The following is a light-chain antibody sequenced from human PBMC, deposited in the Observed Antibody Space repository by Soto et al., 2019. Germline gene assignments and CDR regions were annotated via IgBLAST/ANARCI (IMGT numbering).Light chain of an antibody. CDR3: CSFTSSNTHV. Sequence: QSALTQPASVSGSPGQSITISCTGTSSDFGNYNLVSWYQQHPGKVPKLILFEVNKRPSGVSGRFSGSKSGNTASLTISGLQAADEADYYCCSFTSSNTHVFGTGTKVTVL. CDR1: SSDFGNYNL. CDR2: EVN. V-gene: IGLV2-23*02. J-gene: IGLJ1*01.